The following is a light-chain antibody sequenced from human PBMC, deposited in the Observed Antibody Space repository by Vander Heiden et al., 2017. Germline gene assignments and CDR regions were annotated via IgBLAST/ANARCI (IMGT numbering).Light chain of an antibody. CDR3: QQYGSSPWT. V-gene: IGKV3-20*01. CDR1: PDVSSSY. J-gene: IGKJ1*01. Sequence: EIVVTPSPDTLALSPGDRAALPCRASPDVSSSYLAWYQQKPGQAPSLLIYGASRRATGIPDRFSGSGSGTDFTVTISRLEPEDFAVYYCQQYGSSPWTFGQGTKVEI. CDR2: GAS.